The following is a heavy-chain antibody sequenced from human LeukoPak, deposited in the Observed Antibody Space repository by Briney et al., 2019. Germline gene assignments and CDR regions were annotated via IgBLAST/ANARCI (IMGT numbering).Heavy chain of an antibody. CDR2: IYTSGST. CDR3: ARGVGSWSYYFDY. J-gene: IGHJ4*02. CDR1: GGSISSGSYY. Sequence: SETLSLTCTVSGGSISSGSYYWSWIRQPAGKGLEWIGRIYTSGSTNYNPSLKSRVTISVDTSKNQFSLELSSVTAADTAVYYCARGVGSWSYYFDYWGQGTLVTVSS. D-gene: IGHD6-25*01. V-gene: IGHV4-61*02.